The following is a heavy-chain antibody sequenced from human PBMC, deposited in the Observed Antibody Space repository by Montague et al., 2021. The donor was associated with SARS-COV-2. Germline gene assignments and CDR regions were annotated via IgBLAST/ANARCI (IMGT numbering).Heavy chain of an antibody. CDR2: VLYNNGT. Sequence: SETLSLTCTVSGVSVTDYYWSWTWHPPGPGLEWVGDVLYNNGTHFNPSLTSRVAISVDTSKKQFSLRLTSVTAADTAFYYCVRHPQYDGLNGPPDFWGQGTLVTVSS. CDR1: GVSVTDYY. J-gene: IGHJ4*02. V-gene: IGHV4-59*08. D-gene: IGHD3-9*01. CDR3: VRHPQYDGLNGPPDF.